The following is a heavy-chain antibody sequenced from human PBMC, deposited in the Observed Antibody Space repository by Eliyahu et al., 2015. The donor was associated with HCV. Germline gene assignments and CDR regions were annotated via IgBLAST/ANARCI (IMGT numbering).Heavy chain of an antibody. CDR2: INAGDGNT. D-gene: IGHD3-22*01. CDR1: XXXFTDYA. Sequence: QVQLVQSGAEVNKPGASVKVXCKAXXXXFTDYAIHWLRQAPGQSLEWMGWINAGDGNTKYSQKFQDRVTITRDTSASTAYMELSSLRSEDTAVYYCARDAPYYHDNNGYDASDVWGRGTMVTVSS. CDR3: ARDAPYYHDNNGYDASDV. J-gene: IGHJ3*01. V-gene: IGHV1-3*01.